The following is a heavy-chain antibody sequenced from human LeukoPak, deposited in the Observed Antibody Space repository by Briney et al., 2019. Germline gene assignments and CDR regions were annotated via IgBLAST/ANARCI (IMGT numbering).Heavy chain of an antibody. V-gene: IGHV3-74*01. Sequence: GGSLILSCAASGFTFSSYWMHWVRQAPGKGLVWVSRINSDGSSTSYADSVKGRFTISRDNAKNTLYLQMNSLRAEDTAVYYCATDDYGELFDYWGQGTLVTVSS. CDR3: ATDDYGELFDY. CDR1: GFTFSSYW. J-gene: IGHJ4*02. D-gene: IGHD4-17*01. CDR2: INSDGSST.